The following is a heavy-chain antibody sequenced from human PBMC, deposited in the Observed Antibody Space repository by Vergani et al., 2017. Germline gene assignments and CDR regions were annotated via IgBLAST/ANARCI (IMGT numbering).Heavy chain of an antibody. Sequence: QLQLQESGSGLVKPSQTLSLTCAVSGGSISSGGYSWSWIRQPPGKGLEWIGYIYHSGSTYYNPSLKSRVTISVDRSKNQFSLKLSSVTAADTAVYYCARGGTVVGSGAIDVWSQGTLVTVSS. CDR2: IYHSGST. D-gene: IGHD4-23*01. CDR1: GGSISSGGYS. J-gene: IGHJ3*01. V-gene: IGHV4-30-2*01. CDR3: ARGGTVVGSGAIDV.